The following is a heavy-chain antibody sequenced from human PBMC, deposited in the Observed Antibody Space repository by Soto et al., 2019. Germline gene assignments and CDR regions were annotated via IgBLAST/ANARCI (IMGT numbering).Heavy chain of an antibody. CDR2: ISRDSRTI. CDR1: GFTFDDYA. J-gene: IGHJ4*02. Sequence: EVQLVESGGGLVQPGRSLRLSCAASGFTFDDYALHWVRQAAGKGLEWVSGISRDSRTIGYADSVKGRFTISRDNAKNSLYLQMNSLRAEDTALYYCVKDMARCSDDTCHPFDYWGQGTLVTVSS. CDR3: VKDMARCSDDTCHPFDY. D-gene: IGHD2-15*01. V-gene: IGHV3-9*01.